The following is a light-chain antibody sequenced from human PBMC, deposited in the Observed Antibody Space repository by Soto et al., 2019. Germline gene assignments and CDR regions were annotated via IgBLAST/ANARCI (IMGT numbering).Light chain of an antibody. CDR2: GAS. Sequence: ETVLTKSPGTLSLSPGERATLSCRASQSVSSTFLAWYQQKPGQAPRLLIHGASSRATGIPERFSGSGSGTDFTLTISRLEPEDFAVYYCQQYGSSPFTFGPGTKVDIK. CDR3: QQYGSSPFT. V-gene: IGKV3-20*01. CDR1: QSVSSTF. J-gene: IGKJ3*01.